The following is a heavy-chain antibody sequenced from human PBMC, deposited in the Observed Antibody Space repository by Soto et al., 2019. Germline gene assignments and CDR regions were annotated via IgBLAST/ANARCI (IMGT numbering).Heavy chain of an antibody. CDR2: INPSGGST. V-gene: IGHV1-46*01. Sequence: ASVKVSCKTSGYTFTSYHIHWVRQAPGQGLEWVGIINPSGGSTDLAKRFQDRVTMARDMSTSTVHMEIRGLRSEDTAVYFCLRDPRSSGDDYWG. CDR3: LRDPRSSGDDY. J-gene: IGHJ4*01. CDR1: GYTFTSYH. D-gene: IGHD3-22*01.